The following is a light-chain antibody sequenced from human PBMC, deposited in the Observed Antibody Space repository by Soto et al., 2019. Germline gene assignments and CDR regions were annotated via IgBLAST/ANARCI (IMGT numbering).Light chain of an antibody. Sequence: EIVLTQSPATLSLSPGERATLSCRASQSVSSYLAWYQQKPGQAPRLLIYDASNRATGIPARFSGSGSGTDFTLTISSIEHEDVAVYYCQQYNNWPPVTFGQGTKVDIK. J-gene: IGKJ1*01. CDR3: QQYNNWPPVT. V-gene: IGKV3-11*01. CDR2: DAS. CDR1: QSVSSY.